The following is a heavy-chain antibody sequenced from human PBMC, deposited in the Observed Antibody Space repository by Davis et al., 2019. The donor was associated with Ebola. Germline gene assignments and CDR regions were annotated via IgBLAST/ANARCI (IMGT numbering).Heavy chain of an antibody. CDR2: IYHSGST. Sequence: SETLSPTCTVPGASISSYYWSWNRQPPGKGPVWIGEIYHSGSTNYNLSLKSRVTISVDKSKNQFSLKLSSVTAADTAVYYCARTDFNWNDRFFDSRGPGTLVTVSS. CDR1: GASISSYY. J-gene: IGHJ4*02. V-gene: IGHV4-59*12. D-gene: IGHD1-20*01. CDR3: ARTDFNWNDRFFDS.